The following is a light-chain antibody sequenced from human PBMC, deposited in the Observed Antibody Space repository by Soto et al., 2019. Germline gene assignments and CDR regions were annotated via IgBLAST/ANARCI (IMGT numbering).Light chain of an antibody. CDR3: QQYDGSLFT. CDR1: QSISSW. Sequence: DIQMTQSPSTLSASVGDRVTITCRASQSISSWLAWYQQKPGQAPRLLIYGASTRDVGIPDRFSGSGSGTDFTLTITRLEPEDFAVYYCQQYDGSLFTFGPGTKVDIK. V-gene: IGKV1-5*01. J-gene: IGKJ3*01. CDR2: GAS.